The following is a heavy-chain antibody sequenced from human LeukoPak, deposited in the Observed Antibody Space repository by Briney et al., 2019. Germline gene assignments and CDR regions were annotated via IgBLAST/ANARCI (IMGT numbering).Heavy chain of an antibody. CDR3: ARDFGVDYDILTGYYHHYYFDY. D-gene: IGHD3-9*01. Sequence: ASVKVSCKASGYTFTGYYMHWVRQAPGQGLEWMGWINPNSGGTNYAQKFQGRVTMTRDTSISTAYMELSRLRSEDTAVYYCARDFGVDYDILTGYYHHYYFDYWGQGTLVTVSS. J-gene: IGHJ4*02. CDR1: GYTFTGYY. V-gene: IGHV1-2*02. CDR2: INPNSGGT.